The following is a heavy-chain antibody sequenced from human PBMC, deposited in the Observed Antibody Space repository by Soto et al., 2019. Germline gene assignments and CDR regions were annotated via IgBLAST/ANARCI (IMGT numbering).Heavy chain of an antibody. CDR1: GFTFSSYA. Sequence: EVQLLESGGGLVQPGGSLRLSCAASGFTFSSYAMSWVRQAPGKGLEWVSAISGSGGSTYYADSVKGRFTISRDNSKNTLYLQMNSLRAEDTAVYYCVKRYCSGGSCYCQNWGQGTLVTVSS. D-gene: IGHD2-15*01. J-gene: IGHJ4*02. V-gene: IGHV3-23*01. CDR2: ISGSGGST. CDR3: VKRYCSGGSCYCQN.